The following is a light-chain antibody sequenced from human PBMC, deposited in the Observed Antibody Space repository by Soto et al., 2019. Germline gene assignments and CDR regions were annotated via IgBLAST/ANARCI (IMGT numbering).Light chain of an antibody. V-gene: IGLV1-51*01. CDR3: GTWDSSLSAWV. J-gene: IGLJ3*02. CDR1: SSNIGNNY. Sequence: QSVLTQPPSVSASPGQKVTISCSGSSSNIGNNYVSWYQQFPGTAPKRLIFDNNKRPSGIPDRFSGSKSGTSATLGITGLQTGDEADYYCGTWDSSLSAWVFGGGTKLTV. CDR2: DNN.